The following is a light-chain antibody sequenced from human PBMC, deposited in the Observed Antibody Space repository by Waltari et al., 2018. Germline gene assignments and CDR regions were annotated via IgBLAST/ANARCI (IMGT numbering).Light chain of an antibody. Sequence: SYELTQPPSVSVSPGQTATLSCSATKLDDKYVCWYQQKPGQSPVLVMYQDSKRPSGIPERFSGSNSGDTATLTISGTQTLDEADYFCQTWDNTTVFGSGTRVTVL. CDR2: QDS. V-gene: IGLV3-1*01. CDR1: KLDDKY. CDR3: QTWDNTTV. J-gene: IGLJ1*01.